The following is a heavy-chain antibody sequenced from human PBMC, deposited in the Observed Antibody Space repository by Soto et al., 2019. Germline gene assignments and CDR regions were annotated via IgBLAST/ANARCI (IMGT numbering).Heavy chain of an antibody. Sequence: QVRLVQSGAEVKRPGASVKVSCKTSGYSFTGYGISWVRQAPGQGLEWKGWMSTYTGDTNYTRKCRGRVTMTTDIAASTASMELRSLTSDDTAVYYCARDPGGAAGFDPWGQGTPVIVST. J-gene: IGHJ5*02. V-gene: IGHV1-18*01. CDR2: MSTYTGDT. D-gene: IGHD3-10*01. CDR1: GYSFTGYG. CDR3: ARDPGGAAGFDP.